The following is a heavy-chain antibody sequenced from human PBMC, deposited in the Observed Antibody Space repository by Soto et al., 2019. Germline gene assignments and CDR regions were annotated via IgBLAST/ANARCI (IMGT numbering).Heavy chain of an antibody. Sequence: SGPTLVNPTQTLTLTCTFSGFSLSTSGMCVSWIRQPPGKALEWLALIDWDDDKYYSTSLKTRLTISKDTSKNQVVLTMTNMDPADTPTYFCARFPSPNSGGYNYFDYRGQRTLIPVSS. D-gene: IGHD3-22*01. V-gene: IGHV2-70*01. CDR2: IDWDDDK. J-gene: IGHJ4*02. CDR3: ARFPSPNSGGYNYFDY. CDR1: GFSLSTSGMC.